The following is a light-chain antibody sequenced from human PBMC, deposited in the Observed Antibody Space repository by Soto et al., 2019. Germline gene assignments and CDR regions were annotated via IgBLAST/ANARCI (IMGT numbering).Light chain of an antibody. J-gene: IGLJ1*01. V-gene: IGLV2-14*03. Sequence: QSALTQPASVSGSPGQSITISCTGTSSDIGHYDYVSWYQQHPGKAPKLTIYHVTYRPSGVSNRYSGSKSGNSASLTISGLQADDEADYYCCSLTTSHTYVFGSGTKLTVL. CDR2: HVT. CDR1: SSDIGHYDY. CDR3: CSLTTSHTYV.